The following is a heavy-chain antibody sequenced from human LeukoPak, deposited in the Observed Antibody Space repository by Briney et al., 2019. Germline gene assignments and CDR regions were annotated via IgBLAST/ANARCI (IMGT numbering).Heavy chain of an antibody. CDR2: IIPILGIA. V-gene: IGHV1-69*04. D-gene: IGHD6-13*01. CDR1: GGTFSSYA. Sequence: ASVKVSCKASGGTFSSYAISWVRQAPGQGLEWMGRIIPILGIANYAQKFQGRVTITADKSTSTAYMELSSLRSEDTAVYYCARRVHSTRWYSAFDIWGQGTMVTVSS. J-gene: IGHJ3*02. CDR3: ARRVHSTRWYSAFDI.